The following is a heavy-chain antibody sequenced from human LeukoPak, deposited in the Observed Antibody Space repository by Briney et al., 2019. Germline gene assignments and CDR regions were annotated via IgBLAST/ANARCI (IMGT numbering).Heavy chain of an antibody. CDR3: ARAEYIVVVTATLDAFDI. CDR1: GGSISSGGYY. Sequence: SETLSLTCTVSGGSISSGGYYWSWIRQHPGKGLEWIGYIYYSGSTYYNPSLKSRVTISVDTSKNQFSLKLSSVTAADTAVYYCARAEYIVVVTATLDAFDIWGQGTMVTVSS. J-gene: IGHJ3*02. V-gene: IGHV4-31*03. CDR2: IYYSGST. D-gene: IGHD2-21*02.